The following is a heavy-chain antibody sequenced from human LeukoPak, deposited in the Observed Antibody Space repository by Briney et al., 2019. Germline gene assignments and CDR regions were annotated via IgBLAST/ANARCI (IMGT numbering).Heavy chain of an antibody. D-gene: IGHD1-20*01. CDR3: ARDLGDNWNFDY. V-gene: IGHV4-4*07. CDR1: GGSISSYY. Sequence: PSETLSLTCTVSGGSISSYYWSWIRQPAGKGLEWIGRIYISGGTNYNPSLKSRVTTSVDTSKNQFSLKLSSVTAADTAVYYCARDLGDNWNFDYWGQGTLVTVSS. CDR2: IYISGGT. J-gene: IGHJ4*02.